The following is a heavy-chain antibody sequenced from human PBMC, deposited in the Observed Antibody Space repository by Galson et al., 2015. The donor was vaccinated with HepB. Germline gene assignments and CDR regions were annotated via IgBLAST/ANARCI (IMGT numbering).Heavy chain of an antibody. CDR3: ARADWGVDY. Sequence: LSLTCAVYGGSFSGYYWSWIRQPPGKGLEWIGEINHSGSTNYNPSLKSRVTISVDTSKNQFSLKLSSVTAADTAVYYCARADWGVDYWGQGTLVTVSS. J-gene: IGHJ4*02. D-gene: IGHD3-9*01. CDR2: INHSGST. V-gene: IGHV4-34*01. CDR1: GGSFSGYY.